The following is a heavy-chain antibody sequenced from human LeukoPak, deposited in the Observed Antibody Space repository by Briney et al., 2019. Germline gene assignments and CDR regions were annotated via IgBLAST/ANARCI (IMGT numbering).Heavy chain of an antibody. CDR1: GFTFDDYA. J-gene: IGHJ4*02. CDR3: AKDRRAMYSSGWYGTSGFDY. Sequence: GGSLRLSCAASGFTFDDYAMHWVRQAPGKGLEWVSPISGDGGSTYYADSVKGRFTISRDNSKNSLYLQMNSLRTEDTALYYCAKDRRAMYSSGWYGTSGFDYWGQGTLVTVSS. D-gene: IGHD6-19*01. CDR2: ISGDGGST. V-gene: IGHV3-43*02.